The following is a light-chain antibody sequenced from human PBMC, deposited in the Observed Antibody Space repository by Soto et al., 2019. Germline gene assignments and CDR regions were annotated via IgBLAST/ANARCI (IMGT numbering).Light chain of an antibody. Sequence: DIVMSQSPLSLPVTPGEPASISCRSSRSLLHSNGYYYLDWYLQKPGQSPQLLMYLGSNRASGVPDRFSGSGSGTDFTLSISRVEAVDVGVYYCMQPLQTPVTFGQGTRLEIK. CDR3: MQPLQTPVT. J-gene: IGKJ5*01. CDR1: RSLLHSNGYYY. V-gene: IGKV2-28*01. CDR2: LGS.